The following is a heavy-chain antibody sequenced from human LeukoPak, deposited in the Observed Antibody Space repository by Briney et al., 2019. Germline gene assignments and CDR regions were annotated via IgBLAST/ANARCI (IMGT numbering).Heavy chain of an antibody. CDR2: IYYSGST. V-gene: IGHV4-39*07. CDR3: ARSVAVTRGYYHAYYFDY. D-gene: IGHD5-18*01. Sequence: SATLSPTCTVSGGSISCSVHYWGWARQPPGKGLGWIGRIYYSGSTYYNPSHKRCITVSVDTSKKQCSLKLSTATAAETAVYYCARSVAVTRGYYHAYYFDYWGQGTLITVSS. J-gene: IGHJ4*02. CDR1: GGSISCSVHY.